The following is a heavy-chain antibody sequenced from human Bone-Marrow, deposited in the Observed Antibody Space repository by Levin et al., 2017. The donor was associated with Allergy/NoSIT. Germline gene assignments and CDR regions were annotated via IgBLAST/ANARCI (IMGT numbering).Heavy chain of an antibody. CDR1: GYSIRSGYY. V-gene: IGHV4-38-2*02. CDR3: ATEAGAGWYKGY. CDR2: MYHSGST. D-gene: IGHD6-19*01. J-gene: IGHJ4*02. Sequence: SQTLSLTCAVSGYSIRSGYYWGWIRQPPGKGLEWIANMYHSGSTYSNPSLKSRVTISVDTSKNQFSLKLRSVTAADTAVYYCATEAGAGWYKGYWGQGTLVTVSS.